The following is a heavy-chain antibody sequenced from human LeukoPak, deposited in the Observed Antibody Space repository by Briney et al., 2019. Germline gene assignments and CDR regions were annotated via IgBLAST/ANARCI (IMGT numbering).Heavy chain of an antibody. Sequence: GGSLRLSCAASGFTFSSYWMSWVRQAPGKGLEWVANIKQDGSEKHYVDSVKGRFTISRDNAKNSLSLQLNSLRAGDTAVYYCARGASTDAYSYWGQGTLVTVSS. D-gene: IGHD3-16*01. CDR1: GFTFSSYW. J-gene: IGHJ4*02. CDR2: IKQDGSEK. V-gene: IGHV3-7*03. CDR3: ARGASTDAYSY.